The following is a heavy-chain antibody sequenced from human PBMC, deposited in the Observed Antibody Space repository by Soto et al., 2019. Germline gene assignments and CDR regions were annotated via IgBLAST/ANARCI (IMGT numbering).Heavy chain of an antibody. Sequence: ASVKVSCKAFGYTFTTYGLCWVRQAPGQGLEWMGWVSPYNGNTYYAPRLQGRVTMTTDTSTTTAYMSLRSLRSDDTAIYYCVRGGILEANRPYYYYGLDVWGQGTQVTV. D-gene: IGHD1-1*01. J-gene: IGHJ6*02. V-gene: IGHV1-18*01. CDR3: VRGGILEANRPYYYYGLDV. CDR2: VSPYNGNT. CDR1: GYTFTTYG.